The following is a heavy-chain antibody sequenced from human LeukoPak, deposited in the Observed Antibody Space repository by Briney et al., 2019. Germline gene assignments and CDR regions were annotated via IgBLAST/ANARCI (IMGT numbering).Heavy chain of an antibody. CDR3: AGQNYGNFDY. J-gene: IGHJ4*02. CDR1: GGSVSSDSHY. Sequence: SETLSLTCTVSGGSVSSDSHYWSWIRQPPGKGLEWIGYIYHSGSTYYNPSLKSRVTISVDRSKNQFSLKLSSVTAADTAVYYCAGQNYGNFDYWGQGTLVTVSS. V-gene: IGHV4-61*01. CDR2: IYHSGST. D-gene: IGHD4-17*01.